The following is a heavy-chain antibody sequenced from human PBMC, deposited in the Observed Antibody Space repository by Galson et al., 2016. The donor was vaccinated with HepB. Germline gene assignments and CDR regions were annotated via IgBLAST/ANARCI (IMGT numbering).Heavy chain of an antibody. CDR2: INSNSGEA. J-gene: IGHJ5*02. D-gene: IGHD2-2*01. CDR3: VREDVVVVPAEYNWFDP. V-gene: IGHV1-2*06. CDR1: GYTYTDYY. Sequence: SVKVSCKASGYTYTDYYVHWVRQAPGLGLEWMGRINSNSGEANYAQRFQGRFTMTRDTSISTTYMEMSRLRTDDTAIYYCVREDVVVVPAEYNWFDPWGQGTLVTVSS.